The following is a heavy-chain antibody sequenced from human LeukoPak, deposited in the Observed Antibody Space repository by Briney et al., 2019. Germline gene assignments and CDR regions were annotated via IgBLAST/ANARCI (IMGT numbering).Heavy chain of an antibody. J-gene: IGHJ4*02. CDR2: ISGSGFTI. Sequence: QPGGSLRLSCAVSGFTLSNYSMNWVRQAPGKGLEWISYISGSGFTIHYADSVKGRFTISRDNAKNSLYLQMNSLKTEDTAVYYCTRVAYQRLRYFDYWGQGTLVTVSS. V-gene: IGHV3-48*01. CDR3: TRVAYQRLRYFDY. D-gene: IGHD6-25*01. CDR1: GFTLSNYS.